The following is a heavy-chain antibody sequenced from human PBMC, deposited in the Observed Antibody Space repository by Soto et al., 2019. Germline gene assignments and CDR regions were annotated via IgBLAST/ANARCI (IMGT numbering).Heavy chain of an antibody. J-gene: IGHJ5*02. CDR3: ARHHWGGKFIPPSREDWFDP. CDR1: GGSISSNNYY. CDR2: IYYSGST. Sequence: QLQLQESGPGLVKPSETLSLTCTVSGGSISSNNYYWGWIRQPPGKGLEWIGSIYYSGSTYYNPSLTSRVTNATDPAQDQLPLKLSSVAAADPAVYYCARHHWGGKFIPPSREDWFDPWGQGILVTVSS. V-gene: IGHV4-39*01. D-gene: IGHD7-27*01.